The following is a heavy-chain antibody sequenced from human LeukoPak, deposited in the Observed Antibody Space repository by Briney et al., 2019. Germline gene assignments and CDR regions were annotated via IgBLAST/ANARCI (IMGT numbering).Heavy chain of an antibody. V-gene: IGHV3-23*01. Sequence: GGSLRLSCAASGFTFSTYSMSWVRQAPGKGLEWVSAMSGSDDGTYYADSVKGRFTISRDNSKNTLYLQMNSLRAEDTAVYYCAKDTVKVTTIRRVPHYMDVWGKGTTVTISS. CDR1: GFTFSTYS. J-gene: IGHJ6*03. CDR3: AKDTVKVTTIRRVPHYMDV. D-gene: IGHD5-12*01. CDR2: MSGSDDGT.